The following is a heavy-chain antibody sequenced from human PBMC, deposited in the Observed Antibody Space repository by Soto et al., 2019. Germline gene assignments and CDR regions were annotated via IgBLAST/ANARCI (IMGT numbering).Heavy chain of an antibody. CDR3: ARSRNSAVADSFDF. V-gene: IGHV3-30*04. CDR1: GFIFRNYA. J-gene: IGHJ4*02. Sequence: PGGSLRLSCAASGFIFRNYAIHWVRQAPGKGLEWVAVISRDGSHKYYLDSVKGRFTISRDNSKDTVNLLMNSLRDDDSAMYYCARSRNSAVADSFDFWGQGPLVTVS. D-gene: IGHD1-26*01. CDR2: ISRDGSHK.